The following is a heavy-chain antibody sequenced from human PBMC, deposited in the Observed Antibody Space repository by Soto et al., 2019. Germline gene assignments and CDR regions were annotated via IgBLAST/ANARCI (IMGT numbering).Heavy chain of an antibody. CDR1: GFTFSSYG. D-gene: IGHD5-12*01. CDR3: AKEKRHSGYIIDY. CDR2: ISYEGSNK. J-gene: IGHJ4*02. V-gene: IGHV3-30*18. Sequence: SLRLSCAASGFTFSSYGMHWVRQAPGKGLEWVALISYEGSNKYYADSVKGRFTISRDNSKNTLYLQMNSLRAEDTAVYYCAKEKRHSGYIIDYWGQGTLVTVSS.